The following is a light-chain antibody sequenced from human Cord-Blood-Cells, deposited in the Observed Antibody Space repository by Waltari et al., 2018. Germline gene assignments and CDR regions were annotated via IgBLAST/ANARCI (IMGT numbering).Light chain of an antibody. CDR3: SSYAGSNNV. J-gene: IGLJ3*02. Sequence: QSALTQPPSASGSPGQSVTISCTGTSSDVGGHNYVSWYQQHPGKAPKLMIYEVSKRPSGVPDRFAGSKSGNTASLTVSGLQAEDEADYYCSSYAGSNNVFGGGTKLTVL. CDR2: EVS. CDR1: SSDVGGHNY. V-gene: IGLV2-8*01.